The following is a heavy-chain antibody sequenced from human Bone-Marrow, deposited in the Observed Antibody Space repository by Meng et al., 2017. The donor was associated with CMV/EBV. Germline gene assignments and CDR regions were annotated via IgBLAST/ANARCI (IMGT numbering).Heavy chain of an antibody. CDR2: MNPDSGFT. D-gene: IGHD4/OR15-4a*01. V-gene: IGHV1-8*01. CDR1: GSTFTSYR. CDR3: ATSNYTWSDF. J-gene: IGHJ4*02. Sequence: SSPASGSTFTSYRINWVRQATGQGLAWMGRMNPDSGFTAYTQKFQGRVTMTGNTSISTAYLELSSLTSEDTAVYYCATSNYTWSDFWGQGTLVTVSS.